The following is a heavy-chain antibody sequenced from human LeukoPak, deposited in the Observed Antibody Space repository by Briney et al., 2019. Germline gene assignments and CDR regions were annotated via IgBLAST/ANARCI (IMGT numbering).Heavy chain of an antibody. CDR1: GFTFSSYA. Sequence: GASLRLSCAATGFTFSSYAMSWVRQAPGKGLEWVSAISGSGGSTYYADSVKGRFTISRDNSKNTLYLQMNSLRAEDTAVYYCAKGYDILTRWLFDYRGQGTLVTVSS. J-gene: IGHJ4*02. CDR3: AKGYDILTRWLFDY. V-gene: IGHV3-23*01. D-gene: IGHD3-9*01. CDR2: ISGSGGST.